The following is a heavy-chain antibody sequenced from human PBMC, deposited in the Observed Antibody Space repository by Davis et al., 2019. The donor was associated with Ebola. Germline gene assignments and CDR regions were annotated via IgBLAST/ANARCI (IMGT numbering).Heavy chain of an antibody. CDR2: IKQDGSEK. CDR1: GFTFTTAW. D-gene: IGHD1-26*01. V-gene: IGHV3-7*03. Sequence: GGSLRLSCAASGFTFTTAWMSWVRQAPGKGLEWVANIKQDGSEKYYVDSVKGRFTISRDNSKNTLYLQMNGLRVEDTAIYYCAKDTSNIWFDIWGQGTMVTVSS. J-gene: IGHJ3*02. CDR3: AKDTSNIWFDI.